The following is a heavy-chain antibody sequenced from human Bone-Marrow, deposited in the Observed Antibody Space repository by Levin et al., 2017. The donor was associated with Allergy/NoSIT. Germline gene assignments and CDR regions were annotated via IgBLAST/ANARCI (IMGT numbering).Heavy chain of an antibody. CDR3: VRGSTSLDY. V-gene: IGHV3-21*06. J-gene: IGHJ4*02. CDR2: MSGSTTYI. CDR1: GFTFSEYT. Sequence: NTGGSLRLSCAASGFTFSEYTINWVRQAPGKGLEWVSSMSGSTTYIYYIDSVKGRFTISRDTAKNSVFLQMNSLRAEDTALYYCVRGSTSLDYWGQGTLVTVSS. D-gene: IGHD2/OR15-2a*01.